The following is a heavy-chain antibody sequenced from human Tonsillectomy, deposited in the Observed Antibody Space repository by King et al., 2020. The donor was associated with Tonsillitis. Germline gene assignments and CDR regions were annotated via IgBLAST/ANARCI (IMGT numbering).Heavy chain of an antibody. Sequence: VQLQESGPRLVKPSETLSLTCTVSGGSISSYSWSWIRQPPGKGLEWIGYIYDSGSTSYNPSLKSRVTISVDTPKNQFSLKLSSVTAADTAGYYCARFNVQCGWSSCFDPWGQGTLVTVSS. CDR2: IYDSGST. CDR1: GGSISSYS. V-gene: IGHV4-59*08. J-gene: IGHJ5*02. D-gene: IGHD6-19*01. CDR3: ARFNVQCGWSSCFDP.